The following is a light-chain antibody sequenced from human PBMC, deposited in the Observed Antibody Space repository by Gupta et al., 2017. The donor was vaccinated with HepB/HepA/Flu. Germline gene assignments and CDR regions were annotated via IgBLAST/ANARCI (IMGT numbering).Light chain of an antibody. CDR2: EVN. V-gene: IGLV2-23*02. Sequence: QSALTQPASVSGSPGQSITISCTETSSDVGIYNLVSWYQQHPGKAPKLMIYEVNKRPSGVSHRFSGSKSGNTASLTISGLQAEDEADYYCCSYAGSSTVVFGGGTQLTVL. J-gene: IGLJ2*01. CDR1: SSDVGIYNL. CDR3: CSYAGSSTVV.